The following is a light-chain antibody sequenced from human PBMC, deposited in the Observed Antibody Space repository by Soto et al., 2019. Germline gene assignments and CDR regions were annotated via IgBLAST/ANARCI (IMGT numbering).Light chain of an antibody. J-gene: IGLJ3*02. V-gene: IGLV2-14*01. CDR1: SSDVDDYNY. Sequence: QSALTQPASVSGSPGQSITISCSGTSSDVDDYNYVSWYQQHPGKAPILMIYEVSHRLSGVSNRFSGSNSGYTASLTISGLQDEDEADYYCTSSLSNSVVVFGGGTKLTVL. CDR3: TSSLSNSVVV. CDR2: EVS.